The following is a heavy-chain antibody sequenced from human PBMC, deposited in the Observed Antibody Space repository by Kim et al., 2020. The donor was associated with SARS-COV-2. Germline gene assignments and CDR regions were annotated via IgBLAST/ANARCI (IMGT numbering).Heavy chain of an antibody. V-gene: IGHV1-46*01. CDR2: INPSGNST. CDR3: ARGGGGLDV. CDR1: GYTFSSYY. Sequence: ASVKVSCKASGYTFSSYYMHWVLQAPGQGLEWMGIINPSGNSTKYAQKFQGKMTMTRDTSTSTVYMDLSSLRSEDTAVYYCARGGGGLDVWGQGTTVTVSS. J-gene: IGHJ6*02.